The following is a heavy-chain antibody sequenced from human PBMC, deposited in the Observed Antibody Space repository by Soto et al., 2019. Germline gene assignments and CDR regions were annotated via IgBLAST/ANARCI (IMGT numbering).Heavy chain of an antibody. Sequence: SVKVSCKASGGTFSSYAISWVRQAPGQGLEWMGGIIPIFGTANYAQKFQGRVTITADESTSTAYMELSSLRSEDTAVYYCARSTCSSTSCFTFDYWGQGTLVTVSS. CDR2: IIPIFGTA. D-gene: IGHD2-2*01. CDR3: ARSTCSSTSCFTFDY. J-gene: IGHJ4*02. V-gene: IGHV1-69*13. CDR1: GGTFSSYA.